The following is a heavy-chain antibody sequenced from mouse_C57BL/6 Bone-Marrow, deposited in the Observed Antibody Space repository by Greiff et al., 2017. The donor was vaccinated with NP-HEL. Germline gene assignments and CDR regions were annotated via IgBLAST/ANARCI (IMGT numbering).Heavy chain of an antibody. Sequence: VQLQESGPELVKPGASVKLSCKASGYTFTSYDINWVKQRPGQGLEWIGWIYPRDGSTKYNVKFKGKATLTVDTSSSTAYMELHSLTSEDSAVYFCARSKLDSSGYPLDYWGQGTTLTVSS. CDR3: ARSKLDSSGYPLDY. V-gene: IGHV1-85*01. D-gene: IGHD3-2*02. CDR2: IYPRDGST. J-gene: IGHJ2*01. CDR1: GYTFTSYD.